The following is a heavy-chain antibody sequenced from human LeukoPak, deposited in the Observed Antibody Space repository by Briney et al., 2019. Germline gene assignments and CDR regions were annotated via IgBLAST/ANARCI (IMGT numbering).Heavy chain of an antibody. J-gene: IGHJ4*02. CDR2: IIPIFGTA. CDR3: ALTASNHYDTSGIYDY. D-gene: IGHD3-22*01. Sequence: SVKVSCKASGGTFSSYAISWVRQAPGQGLEWMGAIIPIFGTANYAQDFQGRVTITADESTSTAYMELSSLRSEDSAVYYCALTASNHYDTSGIYDYWGQGTLVTVSS. V-gene: IGHV1-69*13. CDR1: GGTFSSYA.